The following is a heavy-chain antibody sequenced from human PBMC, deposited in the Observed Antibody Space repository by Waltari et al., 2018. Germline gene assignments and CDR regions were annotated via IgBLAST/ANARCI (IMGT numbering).Heavy chain of an antibody. CDR1: GFTVRSNY. D-gene: IGHD2-15*01. Sequence: ELQLVETGGGLVRPGGSLRLSCAATGFTVRSNYINWVRQAPGKGPEWLSVIYSGGRTDYADSVKGRFTISRDNSKNTLYLQMDSLTAEDTAIYYCARGAFRAYQPLLYFDYWGLGTPVTVSS. CDR3: ARGAFRAYQPLLYFDY. V-gene: IGHV3-53*02. CDR2: IYSGGRT. J-gene: IGHJ4*02.